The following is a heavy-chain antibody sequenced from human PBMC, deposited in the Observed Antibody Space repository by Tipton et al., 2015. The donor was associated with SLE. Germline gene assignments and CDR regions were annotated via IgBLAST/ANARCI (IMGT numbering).Heavy chain of an antibody. D-gene: IGHD6-13*01. CDR3: ARSAGYGSNWAHFDY. Sequence: GLVKPSETLSLTCAVYGGPPSICYYSWIRQPPGKGLEWIGEINHSGNTNYNPSLKSRVTISADTSKNQFSLKLSSVTAADTAVYYCARSAGYGSNWAHFDYCGRGTLVTVSS. CDR1: GGPPSICY. J-gene: IGHJ4*02. CDR2: INHSGNT. V-gene: IGHV4-34*01.